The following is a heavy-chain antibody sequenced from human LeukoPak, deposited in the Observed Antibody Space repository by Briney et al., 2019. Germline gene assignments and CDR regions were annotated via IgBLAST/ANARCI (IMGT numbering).Heavy chain of an antibody. J-gene: IGHJ4*02. D-gene: IGHD3-9*01. CDR1: GGSFSGYY. CDR2: IYYSGST. CDR3: ARGDYDILTGYYRPFDY. Sequence: SETLSLTCAVYGGSFSGYYWSWIRQPPGKGLEWIGYIYYSGSTNYNPSLKSRVTISVDTSKNQFSLKLSSVTAADTAVYYCARGDYDILTGYYRPFDYWGQGTLVTVSS. V-gene: IGHV4-59*08.